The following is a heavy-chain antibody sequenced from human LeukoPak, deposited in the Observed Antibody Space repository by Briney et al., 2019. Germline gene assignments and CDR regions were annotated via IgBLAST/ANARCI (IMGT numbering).Heavy chain of an antibody. CDR2: ISWNSGSI. D-gene: IGHD3-10*01. Sequence: GGSLRLSCAASGFTFDDYAMHWVRQAPGKGLEWVSGISWNSGSIGYADSVKGRFTISRDNAKNSLYLQMNSLRAEGTALYYCAKGSHNYGSGSYYRCWGQGTLVTVSS. V-gene: IGHV3-9*01. CDR1: GFTFDDYA. J-gene: IGHJ4*02. CDR3: AKGSHNYGSGSYYRC.